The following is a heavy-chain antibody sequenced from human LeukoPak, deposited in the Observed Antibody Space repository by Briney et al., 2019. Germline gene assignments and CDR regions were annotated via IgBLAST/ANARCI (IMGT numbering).Heavy chain of an antibody. D-gene: IGHD3-22*01. CDR3: ARHSYDSSGYYYGSLDI. J-gene: IGHJ3*02. CDR2: IYYSGSS. Sequence: SETLSLTCNVSGDSIGSTSYYWGWLRQPPGKGLEWIGTIYYSGSSYYNPSLKSRVTISVDTSKNQFSLNLTSVTAADTAVYYCARHSYDSSGYYYGSLDIWGQGTMVTVSS. CDR1: GDSIGSTSYY. V-gene: IGHV4-39*01.